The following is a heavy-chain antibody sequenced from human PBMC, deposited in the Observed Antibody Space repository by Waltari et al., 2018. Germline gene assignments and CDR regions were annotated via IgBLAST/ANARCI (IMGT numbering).Heavy chain of an antibody. CDR3: ARDRRQSAVDY. CDR1: GFTFSSYG. CDR2: IWYDGSNK. D-gene: IGHD4-4*01. J-gene: IGHJ4*02. V-gene: IGHV3-33*01. Sequence: QVQLVESGGGVVQPGRSLRLSCAASGFTFSSYGMHWVRQAPGKGLEWVAVIWYDGSNKYYADSVKGRFTISRDNSKNTLYLQMNSLRAEDTAVYYCARDRRQSAVDYWGQGTLVTVSS.